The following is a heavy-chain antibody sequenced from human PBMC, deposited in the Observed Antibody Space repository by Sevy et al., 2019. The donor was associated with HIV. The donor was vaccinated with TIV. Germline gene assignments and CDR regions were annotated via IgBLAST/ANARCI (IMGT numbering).Heavy chain of an antibody. Sequence: GGSLRLSCAGSGFTFYNYGIHWVRQAPAKGLEWVTMISYDGKNENYADSVKGQFTISRDNSKNTVYLQMNSLGPDDTAIYYCAKDRSGSWSVDYWGQGTLVTVSS. CDR1: GFTFYNYG. V-gene: IGHV3-30*18. J-gene: IGHJ4*02. D-gene: IGHD6-13*01. CDR2: ISYDGKNE. CDR3: AKDRSGSWSVDY.